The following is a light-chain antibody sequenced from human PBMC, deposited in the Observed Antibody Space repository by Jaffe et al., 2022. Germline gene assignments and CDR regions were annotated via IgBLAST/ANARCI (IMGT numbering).Light chain of an antibody. CDR3: NSRDSSGNLHYV. CDR2: GKN. CDR1: SLRSYY. J-gene: IGLJ1*01. Sequence: SSELTQDPAVSVALGQTVRITCQGDSLRSYYASWYQQKPGQAPVLVIYGKNNRPSGIPDRFSGSSSGNTASLTITGAQAEDEADYYCNSRDSSGNLHYVFGTGTKVTVL. V-gene: IGLV3-19*01.